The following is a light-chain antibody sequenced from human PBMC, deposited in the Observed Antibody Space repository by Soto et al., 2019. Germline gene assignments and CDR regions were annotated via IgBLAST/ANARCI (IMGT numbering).Light chain of an antibody. CDR1: SSEIGGYNY. J-gene: IGLJ1*01. Sequence: QSVLTQPASVSGSPGQSITISCTGTSSEIGGYNYVSWYQHHPGKAPKLIIYDVSNRPSGVSNRFSGSKSGNTASLTISGLQAEDEADYYCSSYTSSSTLFYVFGTGTKVT. CDR2: DVS. CDR3: SSYTSSSTLFYV. V-gene: IGLV2-14*03.